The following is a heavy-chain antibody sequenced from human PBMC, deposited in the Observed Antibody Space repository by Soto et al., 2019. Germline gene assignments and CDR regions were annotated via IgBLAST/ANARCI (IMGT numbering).Heavy chain of an antibody. CDR3: AREVLTGYYPAGWFDP. D-gene: IGHD3-9*01. CDR1: SGSISSTIYS. Sequence: SETLSLTCTVSSGSISSTIYSWDWIRQPPGKGLEWIGSIFYSGSTYYNPSLKSRVTISVDTSKNQFSLTLTSVTAADTAVYYCAREVLTGYYPAGWFDPWGQGTLVTVSS. V-gene: IGHV4-39*02. J-gene: IGHJ5*02. CDR2: IFYSGST.